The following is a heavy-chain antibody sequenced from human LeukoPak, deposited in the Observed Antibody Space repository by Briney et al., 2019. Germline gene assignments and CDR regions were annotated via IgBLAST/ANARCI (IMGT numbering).Heavy chain of an antibody. J-gene: IGHJ5*02. CDR3: TRLAPEGYCSSTSCYGWLVDWFHP. CDR2: IRSKANSYAT. D-gene: IGHD2-2*01. CDR1: GFTFSGAA. Sequence: GGSLRVSCAASGFTFSGAAMHCVRQASGKGLEWVGRIRSKANSYATAYAASVKGRFTISRDDSKNTAYLQMNSLKTEDTAVYYCTRLAPEGYCSSTSCYGWLVDWFHPWGQGTLVTVSS. V-gene: IGHV3-73*01.